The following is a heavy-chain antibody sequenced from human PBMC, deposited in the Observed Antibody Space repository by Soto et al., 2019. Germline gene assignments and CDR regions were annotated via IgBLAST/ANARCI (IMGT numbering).Heavy chain of an antibody. CDR2: ISGSGRTT. CDR1: GFTFGYYA. D-gene: IGHD7-27*01. J-gene: IGHJ6*03. CDR3: AKFRGRSNSYASVVG. Sequence: EVQLLESVGGLVQPGGSLRRSCAASGFTFGYYALNWLRQAPGRGLECVSFISGSGRTTYYADSVKGRFTVSIDNSKTPMHLHMNRLRSEDSALCIWAKFRGRSNSYASVVGWGKGTTVTVSS. V-gene: IGHV3-23*01.